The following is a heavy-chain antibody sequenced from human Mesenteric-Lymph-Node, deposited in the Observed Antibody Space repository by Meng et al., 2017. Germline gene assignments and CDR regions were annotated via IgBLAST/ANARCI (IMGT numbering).Heavy chain of an antibody. CDR2: INSDGSST. D-gene: IGHD1-1*01. J-gene: IGHJ4*02. CDR1: GFTFSSYW. CDR3: AREGTGCNDY. Sequence: GESLKISCAASGFTFSSYWMHWVRQAPGKGLVWVSRINSDGSSTSYADSVKGRFTSSRDNAKNTLYLQMNSLRAEDTAVYYCAREGTGCNDYWGQGTLVTVSS. V-gene: IGHV3-74*01.